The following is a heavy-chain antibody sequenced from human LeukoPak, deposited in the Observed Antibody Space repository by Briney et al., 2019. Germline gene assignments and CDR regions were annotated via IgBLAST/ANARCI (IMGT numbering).Heavy chain of an antibody. CDR3: ARFTCSSTSCYGDYYYYGMDV. CDR1: GGPISSYY. D-gene: IGHD2-2*01. Sequence: SETLALTCTVSGGPISSYYWRWIRQPPGKGRECIGYIYYCRSTNYNTSLKRRVTISVDTSKNQFSLTLSSVTAADTAVYYCARFTCSSTSCYGDYYYYGMDVWGKGTTVTVSS. J-gene: IGHJ6*04. V-gene: IGHV4-59*01. CDR2: IYYCRST.